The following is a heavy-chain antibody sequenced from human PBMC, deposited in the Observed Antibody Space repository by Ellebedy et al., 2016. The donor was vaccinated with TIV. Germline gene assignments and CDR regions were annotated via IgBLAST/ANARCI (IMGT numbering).Heavy chain of an antibody. Sequence: GESLKISCKGSGYSFTSYWIGWVRQMPGKGLEWMGIIYPGDSDTRYSPSFQGQVTISADKSISTAYLQWSSLKASDTAMYYCARHSSSGWYSETKNWFDPWGQGTLVTVSS. V-gene: IGHV5-51*01. CDR3: ARHSSSGWYSETKNWFDP. CDR2: IYPGDSDT. J-gene: IGHJ5*02. CDR1: GYSFTSYW. D-gene: IGHD6-19*01.